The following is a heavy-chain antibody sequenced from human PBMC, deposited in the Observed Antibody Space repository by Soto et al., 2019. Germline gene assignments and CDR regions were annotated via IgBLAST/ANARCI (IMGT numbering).Heavy chain of an antibody. J-gene: IGHJ5*02. D-gene: IGHD6-13*01. V-gene: IGHV4-38-2*02. CDR3: ARDFRDPLAAAGIGWFDP. CDR2: IYHSGST. CDR1: GYSISSGYY. Sequence: SETLSLTCAVSGYSISSGYYWGWIRQPPGKGLEWIGSIYHSGSTYYNPSLTSRVTISVDTSKNQFSLQLNSVTPEDTAVYYCARDFRDPLAAAGIGWFDPWGQGTLVTVSS.